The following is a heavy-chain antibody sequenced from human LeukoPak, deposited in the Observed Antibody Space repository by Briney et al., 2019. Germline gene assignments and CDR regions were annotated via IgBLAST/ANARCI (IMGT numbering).Heavy chain of an antibody. Sequence: PSETLSLACTVSGGSISSYYWSWIRQPPGKGLEWIGEINHSGSTNYNPSLKSRVTISVDTSKNQFSLKLSSVAAADTAVYYCARQRSGIVVVPAALRGKWFDPWGQGTLVTVSS. CDR2: INHSGST. CDR1: GGSISSYY. V-gene: IGHV4-34*01. J-gene: IGHJ5*02. CDR3: ARQRSGIVVVPAALRGKWFDP. D-gene: IGHD2-2*01.